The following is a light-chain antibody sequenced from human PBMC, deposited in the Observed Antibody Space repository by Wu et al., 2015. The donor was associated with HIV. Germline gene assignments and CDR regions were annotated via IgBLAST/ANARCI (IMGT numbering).Light chain of an antibody. CDR1: QGIGKW. CDR2: GAS. V-gene: IGKV1-12*01. J-gene: IGKJ3*01. Sequence: IQMTQSPSSVSATVGDNVTMTCRASQGIGKWLAWYQQKPGKAPELVIYGASNLQLGVPSRFGGSGSGTDFTLTIRSLHPEDFATYFCQQGYSFPFSFGPGTRV. CDR3: QQGYSFPFS.